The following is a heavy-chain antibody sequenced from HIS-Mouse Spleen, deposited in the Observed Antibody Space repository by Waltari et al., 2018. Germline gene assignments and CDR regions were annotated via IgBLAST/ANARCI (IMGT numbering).Heavy chain of an antibody. CDR3: ARDSWAYAIEYFQH. D-gene: IGHD2-8*01. Sequence: QVQLQESGPGLVKPSETLSLTCTVSGYSISSGYYWGWIRQPPGKGLEWIGSIYHSGSTYYNPSLKSRVTISVDTSKNQFSLKLSSVTATDTAVYYCARDSWAYAIEYFQHWGQGTLVTVS. CDR2: IYHSGST. J-gene: IGHJ1*01. CDR1: GYSISSGYY. V-gene: IGHV4-38-2*02.